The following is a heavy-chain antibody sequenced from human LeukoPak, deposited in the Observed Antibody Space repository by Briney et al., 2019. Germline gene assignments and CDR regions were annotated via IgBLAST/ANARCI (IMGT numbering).Heavy chain of an antibody. J-gene: IGHJ4*02. Sequence: GGSLRLSCAASGFTFSSYSMNWVRQAPGKGLEWVSSISNSSSYIYYADSVKGRFTISRDNAKNSLYLQMNSLRAEDTAVYYCARDMGYYDSSGSFDYWGQGTLVTVSS. D-gene: IGHD3-22*01. CDR3: ARDMGYYDSSGSFDY. CDR1: GFTFSSYS. V-gene: IGHV3-21*01. CDR2: ISNSSSYI.